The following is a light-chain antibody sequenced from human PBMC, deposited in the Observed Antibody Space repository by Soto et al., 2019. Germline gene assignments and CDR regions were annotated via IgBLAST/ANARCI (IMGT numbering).Light chain of an antibody. CDR2: GAS. V-gene: IGKV3-15*01. CDR1: QSVSSD. CDR3: QQYNNSTPT. Sequence: EIVMTQSPATLSVSPGERATLSCRASQSVSSDFAWYQQKPGQAPRLLIYGASSRETGILARFSGSGSGTEFTLTISSLQSEDFAVYYCQQYNNSTPTFGPGTKVDIK. J-gene: IGKJ3*01.